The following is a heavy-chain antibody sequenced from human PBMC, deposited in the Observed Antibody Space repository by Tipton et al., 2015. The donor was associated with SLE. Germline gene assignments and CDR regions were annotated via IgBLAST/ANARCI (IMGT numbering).Heavy chain of an antibody. V-gene: IGHV4-59*01. CDR1: GGSISSYY. Sequence: TLSLTCTVSGGSISSYYWSWIRQPPGKGLEWIGYIYYSGSTNYNPSPKSRVTISVDTSKNQFSLKLSSVTAADTAVYYCARGGSSDAFDIWGQGTMVTVSS. CDR2: IYYSGST. CDR3: ARGGSSDAFDI. J-gene: IGHJ3*02. D-gene: IGHD1-26*01.